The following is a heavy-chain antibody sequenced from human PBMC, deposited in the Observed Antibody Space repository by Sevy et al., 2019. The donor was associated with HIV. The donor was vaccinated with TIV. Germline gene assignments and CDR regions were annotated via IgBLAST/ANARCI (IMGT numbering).Heavy chain of an antibody. D-gene: IGHD3-22*01. CDR3: ATTKDYYDSSGSPFDY. V-gene: IGHV1-24*01. CDR2: FDPEDGEI. CDR1: GYTLSELS. J-gene: IGHJ4*02. Sequence: ASVKVSCKVSGYTLSELSMHWVRQAPGKGLEWMGSFDPEDGEILYAQKLQGRITMTEDTSTDTAYMELSSLRTEEKAVYYCATTKDYYDSSGSPFDYWGQGTLVTVSS.